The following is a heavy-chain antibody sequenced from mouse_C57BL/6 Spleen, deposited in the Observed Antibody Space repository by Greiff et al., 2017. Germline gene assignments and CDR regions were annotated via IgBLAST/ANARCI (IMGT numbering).Heavy chain of an antibody. CDR1: GFNFKDYY. CDR3: ANWDDYFDY. Sequence: EVQLQQSGAELVKPGASVKLSCTASGFNFKDYYMHWVKQRTEQGLEWIGRIDPDDGETKYTPKFKGKVTITTDTSSNTAYLQLSSLTSEDTAVYYCANWDDYFDYWGQGTTLTVSS. J-gene: IGHJ2*01. CDR2: IDPDDGET. D-gene: IGHD4-1*01. V-gene: IGHV14-2*01.